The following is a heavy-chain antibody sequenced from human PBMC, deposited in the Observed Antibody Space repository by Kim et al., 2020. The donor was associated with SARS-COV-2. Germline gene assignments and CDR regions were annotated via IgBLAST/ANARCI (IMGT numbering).Heavy chain of an antibody. V-gene: IGHV7-4-1*02. CDR2: GNP. Sequence: GNPTYAQAFTGRFVFSLDTSVSTAYLQISSLKAEDTAVYYCARDVDTADCWGQGTLVTVSS. D-gene: IGHD5-18*01. J-gene: IGHJ4*02. CDR3: ARDVDTADC.